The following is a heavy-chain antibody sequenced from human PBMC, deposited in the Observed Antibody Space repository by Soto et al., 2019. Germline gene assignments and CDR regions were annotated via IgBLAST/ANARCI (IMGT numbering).Heavy chain of an antibody. V-gene: IGHV3-30-3*01. J-gene: IGHJ6*02. CDR2: ISYNGSNK. CDR3: ARLGDGSYYHYGLDV. Sequence: QVQLVESGGGVVQPGRSLRLSCAASGFTFRSYAMHWVRQAPGRGLEWVSVISYNGSNKYNADSVKGRFSISRDNSKNTLYLQMNSLGPEDTAVYFCARLGDGSYYHYGLDVWGQGTTVTVSS. D-gene: IGHD3-10*01. CDR1: GFTFRSYA.